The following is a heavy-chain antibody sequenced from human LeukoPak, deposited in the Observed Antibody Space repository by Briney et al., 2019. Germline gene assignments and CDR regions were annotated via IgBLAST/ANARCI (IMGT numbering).Heavy chain of an antibody. V-gene: IGHV1-18*01. D-gene: IGHD2-8*01. CDR1: GYTFTNYG. Sequence: ASVKVSCKASGYTFTNYGLSWVRQAPGQGLEWMGWISGYNGNTKYVQKLQGRVTMTRDTSTTTAYMELRSLRSDDTAVYYCAGSLGYCTSNVCYLKYWGQGTLVTVSS. CDR3: AGSLGYCTSNVCYLKY. CDR2: ISGYNGNT. J-gene: IGHJ4*02.